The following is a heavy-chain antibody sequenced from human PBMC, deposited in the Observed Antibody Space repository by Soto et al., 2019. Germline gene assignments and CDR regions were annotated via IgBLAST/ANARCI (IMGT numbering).Heavy chain of an antibody. CDR3: AKDMWRGYCSGGSCYSPFDP. V-gene: IGHV3-9*01. J-gene: IGHJ5*02. D-gene: IGHD2-15*01. Sequence: GGSLRLSCAASGFTFDDYAMHWVRQAPGKGLEWVSGISWNSGSIGYADSVKGRFTISRDNAKNSLYLQMNSLRAEDTALYYCAKDMWRGYCSGGSCYSPFDPWGQGTLVTVSS. CDR2: ISWNSGSI. CDR1: GFTFDDYA.